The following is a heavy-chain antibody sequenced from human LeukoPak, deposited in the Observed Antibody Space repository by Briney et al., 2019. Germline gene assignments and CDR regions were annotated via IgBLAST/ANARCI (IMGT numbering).Heavy chain of an antibody. CDR2: ISWNSGSI. Sequence: GGSLRLSCAASGFTFDDYAMHWVRQAPGKGLEWVSGISWNSGSIGYADSVKGRFTISRDNAKNSLYLQMNSLRAEDTAVYYCAREDGGSQGGQAFDIWGQGTMVTVSS. CDR3: AREDGGSQGGQAFDI. D-gene: IGHD1-26*01. V-gene: IGHV3-9*01. CDR1: GFTFDDYA. J-gene: IGHJ3*02.